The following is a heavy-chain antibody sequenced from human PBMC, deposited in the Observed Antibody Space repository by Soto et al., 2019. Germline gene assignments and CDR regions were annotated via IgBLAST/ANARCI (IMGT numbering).Heavy chain of an antibody. V-gene: IGHV1-8*01. Sequence: QAQLVQSGAEVKKPGASVKVSCKASGYTFTSYDINWVRQATGQGLEWMGWVNPNSGNTGYAQKFQDRVSMTRDTSISTFYMELRSLRSEDTAVYYCARGWAGSPVAFLNYYMDVWGQGTTVTVSS. CDR3: ARGWAGSPVAFLNYYMDV. CDR2: VNPNSGNT. D-gene: IGHD2-15*01. CDR1: GYTFTSYD. J-gene: IGHJ6*03.